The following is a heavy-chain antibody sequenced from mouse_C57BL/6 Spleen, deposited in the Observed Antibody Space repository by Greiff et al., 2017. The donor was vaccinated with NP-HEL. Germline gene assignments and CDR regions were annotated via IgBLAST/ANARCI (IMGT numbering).Heavy chain of an antibody. CDR2: ISSGGDYI. Sequence: EVHLVESGEGLVKPGGSLKLSCAASGFTFSSYAMSWVRQTPEKRLEWVAYISSGGDYIYYADTVKGRFTISRDNARNTLYLQMSSLKSEDTAMYYCTRGPGDYAMDYWGQGTSVTVSS. CDR1: GFTFSSYA. V-gene: IGHV5-9-1*02. CDR3: TRGPGDYAMDY. J-gene: IGHJ4*01. D-gene: IGHD3-1*01.